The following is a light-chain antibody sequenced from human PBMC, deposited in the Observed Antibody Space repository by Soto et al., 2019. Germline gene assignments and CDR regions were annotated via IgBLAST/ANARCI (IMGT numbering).Light chain of an antibody. V-gene: IGLV2-23*02. Sequence: QSVLTHPASVSGSPGQSITISCTGTSSDVGSYNLVSWYQQHPGKAPKLMIYEVSKRPSGVSNRFSGSKSGNTASLTISGLQAEDEADYYCCSYAGSSTPYVFGTGTTVTVL. CDR1: SSDVGSYNL. J-gene: IGLJ1*01. CDR2: EVS. CDR3: CSYAGSSTPYV.